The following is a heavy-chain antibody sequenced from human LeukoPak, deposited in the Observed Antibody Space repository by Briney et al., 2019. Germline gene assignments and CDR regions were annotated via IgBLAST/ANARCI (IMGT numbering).Heavy chain of an antibody. V-gene: IGHV1-18*01. CDR1: GYTFTSYG. Sequence: APVKLCCKASGYTFTSYGISWGRQAPGQGLEWMGWISAYNGNTNYAQKLQGRVTMTTDTSTSTAYMELRSLRSDDTAVYYCARVGYISPRGWFDPWGQGTLVTVSS. CDR3: ARVGYISPRGWFDP. J-gene: IGHJ5*02. CDR2: ISAYNGNT. D-gene: IGHD5-18*01.